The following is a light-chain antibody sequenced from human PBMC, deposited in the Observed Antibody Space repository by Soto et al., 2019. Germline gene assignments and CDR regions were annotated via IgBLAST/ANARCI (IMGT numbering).Light chain of an antibody. CDR1: QSVSSY. J-gene: IGKJ1*01. Sequence: EIVLTQSPATLSLSPGERATLSCRASQSVSSYLAWYQQKPGQAPRLLIYDASNRATGIPARFSSSGSGTDFTLTISSLEPEDFAVYYCQQRSNWPPWWTFGQGTKVEIK. V-gene: IGKV3-11*01. CDR3: QQRSNWPPWWT. CDR2: DAS.